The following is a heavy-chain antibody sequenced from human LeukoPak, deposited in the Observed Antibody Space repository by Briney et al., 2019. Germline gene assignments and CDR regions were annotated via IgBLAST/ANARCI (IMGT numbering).Heavy chain of an antibody. CDR2: IYTSGST. CDR1: GRSISSYY. V-gene: IGHV4-4*07. Sequence: SQTLSLTCTVSGRSISSYYWSWIRQPAGKGLEWIGRIYTSGSTHYNPYLKTRVTMSVDTSKNQFSLKLSSVIAADTAVYYCARDRGDCSGGSCYSGNWFDRGGEGTLVTVSS. D-gene: IGHD2-15*01. J-gene: IGHJ5*02. CDR3: ARDRGDCSGGSCYSGNWFDR.